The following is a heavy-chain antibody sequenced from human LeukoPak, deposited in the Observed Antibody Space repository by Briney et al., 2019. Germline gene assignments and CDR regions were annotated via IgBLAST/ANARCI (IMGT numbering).Heavy chain of an antibody. CDR1: GFTFSSYA. CDR3: AKKVGLVSAPLYYFDV. D-gene: IGHD5/OR15-5a*01. J-gene: IGHJ4*02. V-gene: IGHV3-23*01. CDR2: ISGPAGSW. Sequence: GGSLRLSCAASGFTFSSYAMSWVRQAPGKGLEWVSAISGPAGSWDYADSVKGRFTISRDNSKNTLFLQMNSLRAEDTAIYYFAKKVGLVSAPLYYFDVWGQGTLVTVSS.